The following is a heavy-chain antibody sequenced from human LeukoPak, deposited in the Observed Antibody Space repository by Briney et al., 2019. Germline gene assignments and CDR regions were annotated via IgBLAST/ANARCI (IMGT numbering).Heavy chain of an antibody. V-gene: IGHV4-34*01. CDR2: INHSGST. J-gene: IGHJ4*02. CDR1: GGSFSGYY. CDR3: ARGGAREDFAY. D-gene: IGHD3-10*01. Sequence: SETLSLTCAVYGGSFSGYYWSWIRQPPGKGLEWIGEINHSGSTNYNPSLKSRVTISVDTSKNQFPLNLPSVPAADTAVYYCARGGAREDFAYWGQGTLVTVSS.